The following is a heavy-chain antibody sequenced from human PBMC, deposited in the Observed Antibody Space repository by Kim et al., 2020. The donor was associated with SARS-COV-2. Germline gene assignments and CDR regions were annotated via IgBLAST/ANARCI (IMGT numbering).Heavy chain of an antibody. CDR3: ARDRGITMIVVAYEADA. CDR1: GFTFSSYA. J-gene: IGHJ3*01. Sequence: GGSLRLSCAASGFTFSSYAMHWVRQAPGKGLEWVAVISYDGSNKYYADSVKGRFTISRDNSKNTLYLQMNSLRAEDTAVYYCARDRGITMIVVAYEADA. V-gene: IGHV3-30*04. CDR2: ISYDGSNK. D-gene: IGHD3-22*01.